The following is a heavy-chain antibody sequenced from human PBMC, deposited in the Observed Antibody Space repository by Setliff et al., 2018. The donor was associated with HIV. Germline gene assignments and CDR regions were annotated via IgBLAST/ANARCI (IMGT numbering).Heavy chain of an antibody. J-gene: IGHJ4*02. V-gene: IGHV3-66*02. CDR2: MYKGGKT. CDR3: AKGGYGGAYYVAGY. CDR1: GFSVTDTY. Sequence: CPSPGFSVTDTYMGWVRQAPGKGLEWVTVMYKGGKTYYADFVKGRFTIARDDSKNTVSLQMTNLGTGDTATYYCAKGGYGGAYYVAGYWGQGTLVTVSS. D-gene: IGHD5-18*01.